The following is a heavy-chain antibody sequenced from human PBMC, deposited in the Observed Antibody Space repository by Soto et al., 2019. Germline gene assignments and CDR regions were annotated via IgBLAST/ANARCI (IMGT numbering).Heavy chain of an antibody. D-gene: IGHD5-18*01. V-gene: IGHV4-31*03. CDR2: IYYSGST. Sequence: SETLSRTCTVSGGSISSGGYYWSWIRQHPGKGLEWIGYIYYSGSTYYNPSLKSRVTISVDTSKNQFSLKLSSVTAADTAVYYCALQIYGYTTPFDYWGQGTLVTVSS. CDR3: ALQIYGYTTPFDY. J-gene: IGHJ4*02. CDR1: GGSISSGGYY.